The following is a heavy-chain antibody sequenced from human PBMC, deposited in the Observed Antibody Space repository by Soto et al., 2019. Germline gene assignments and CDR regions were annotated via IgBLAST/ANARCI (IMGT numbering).Heavy chain of an antibody. CDR1: GGSVRSGSYY. D-gene: IGHD1-26*01. CDR3: ARVVVGARSGWFDP. CDR2: IYYSGST. J-gene: IGHJ5*02. V-gene: IGHV4-61*01. Sequence: SETLSLTCTVSGGSVRSGSYYWSWIRQPPGKGLEWIGYIYYSGSTNYNPSLKSRVIISVDTSKNQFSLKLSSVTAADTAVYYCARVVVGARSGWFDPWGQGTLVTVSS.